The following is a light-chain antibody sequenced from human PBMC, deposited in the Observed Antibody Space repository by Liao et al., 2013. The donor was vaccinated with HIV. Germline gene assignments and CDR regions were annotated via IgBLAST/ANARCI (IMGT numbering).Light chain of an antibody. CDR3: QVWDRASDSVV. CDR2: YDT. Sequence: SYELTQPPSVSVAPGKTARITCGGDNIGRKSVHWYQQRPGQAPMLVIYYDTDRPSGIPERFSGSNSGNTATLSISRVEAGDEADYFCQVWDRASDSVVFGGGTTLTVV. J-gene: IGLJ2*01. V-gene: IGLV3-21*01. CDR1: NIGRKS.